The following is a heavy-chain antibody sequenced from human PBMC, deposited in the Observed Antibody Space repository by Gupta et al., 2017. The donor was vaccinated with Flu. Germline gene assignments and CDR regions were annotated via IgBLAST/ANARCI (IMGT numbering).Heavy chain of an antibody. CDR2: IITFSGTS. D-gene: IGHD2-21*02. CDR3: AKLRACGGDCYYFDS. J-gene: IGHJ4*02. V-gene: IGHV1-69*01. CDR1: GGTFNNYS. Sequence: QVQLVQSGAEVTKPGSSVKVSCKASGGTFNNYSITWVRQAPGQGLEWMGGIITFSGTSDSAQKFQGRIAITADVSTSTAYMDLSSLRSDDTAVYYCAKLRACGGDCYYFDSWGQGTLVTVSS.